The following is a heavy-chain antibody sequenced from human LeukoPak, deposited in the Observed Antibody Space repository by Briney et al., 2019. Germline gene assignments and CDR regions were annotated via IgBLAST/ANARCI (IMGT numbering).Heavy chain of an antibody. J-gene: IGHJ4*02. CDR1: GYTFTSYG. V-gene: IGHV1-18*01. CDR3: AREGVYCSGGSCFSKEIDY. D-gene: IGHD2-15*01. Sequence: GASVKVSCKASGYTFTSYGISWVRQAPGQGLEWMGWTSAYNGSTNYAQKLQGRVTMTTDTSTSTAYMELRSLRSDDTAVYYCAREGVYCSGGSCFSKEIDYWGQGTLVTVSS. CDR2: TSAYNGST.